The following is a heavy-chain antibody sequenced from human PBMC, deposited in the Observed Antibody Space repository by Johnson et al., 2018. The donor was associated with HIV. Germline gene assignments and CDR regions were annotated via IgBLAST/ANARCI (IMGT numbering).Heavy chain of an antibody. CDR3: TRDRIQIWSYVGTFDT. CDR1: GFTFSSYA. J-gene: IGHJ3*02. Sequence: QVQLVESGGGVVQPGRSLRLSCAASGFTFSSYAMHWVRQAPGKGLEWVAVISYDGSNKYYADSVKGRITISRDNSKNTLYVQMNSLRAEDTAGYYCTRDRIQIWSYVGTFDTWGPGALVTVSS. CDR2: ISYDGSNK. D-gene: IGHD5-18*01. V-gene: IGHV3-30*04.